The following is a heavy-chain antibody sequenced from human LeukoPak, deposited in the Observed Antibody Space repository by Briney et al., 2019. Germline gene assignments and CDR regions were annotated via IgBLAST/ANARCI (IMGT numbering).Heavy chain of an antibody. D-gene: IGHD6-13*01. CDR1: AFTFSSNS. CDR3: ARGPPRIAVASNWFDP. Sequence: AGGSLSLACAASAFTFSSNSRKWVRQAPGKGLEWVSSISFGWSYIYYTELVKGRFTISRDNAKNSLFLQMNSLRAEDTAVYYCARGPPRIAVASNWFDPWGQGTLVTVSS. V-gene: IGHV3-21*01. CDR2: ISFGWSYI. J-gene: IGHJ5*02.